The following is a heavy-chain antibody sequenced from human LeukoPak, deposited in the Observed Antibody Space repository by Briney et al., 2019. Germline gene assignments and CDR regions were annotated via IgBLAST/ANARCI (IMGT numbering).Heavy chain of an antibody. CDR3: ARSYNSAWLDY. CDR1: GFTVSSSY. Sequence: HPRGSLRLSCAASGFTVSSSYMSWVRQAPGKGLEWVSIVYSGGSIYYADSVKGRFTTSRHNSNNTLDLQMNSLRTEDTAMYYCARSYNSAWLDYWGQGTLVTVSS. CDR2: VYSGGSI. J-gene: IGHJ4*02. D-gene: IGHD6-19*01. V-gene: IGHV3-53*04.